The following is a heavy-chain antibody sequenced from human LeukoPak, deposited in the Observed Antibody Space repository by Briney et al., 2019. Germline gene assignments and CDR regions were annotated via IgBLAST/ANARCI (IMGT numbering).Heavy chain of an antibody. J-gene: IGHJ6*02. D-gene: IGHD3-9*01. Sequence: ASVKVSCKASGYTFTSYGISWLRQAPGQGLEWRGWISAYNGNTNYAQRLQGRVTMTTDTSTSTAYMELRSLRSDDTAVYYCARVHDILTDYYYYYGMDVWGQGTTVTVSS. V-gene: IGHV1-18*01. CDR3: ARVHDILTDYYYYYGMDV. CDR2: ISAYNGNT. CDR1: GYTFTSYG.